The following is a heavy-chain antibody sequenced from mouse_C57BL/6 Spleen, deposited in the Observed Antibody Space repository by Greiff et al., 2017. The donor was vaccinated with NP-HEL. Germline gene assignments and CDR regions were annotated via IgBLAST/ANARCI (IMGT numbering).Heavy chain of an antibody. CDR1: GYAFSSYW. D-gene: IGHD1-1*01. CDR3: ARAGIYGSRAMDY. Sequence: QVQLKESGAELVKPGASVKISCKASGYAFSSYWMNWVKQRPGKGLEWIGQIYPGDGDTNYNGKFKGKATLTADKSSSTAYMQLSSLTSEDSAVYFCARAGIYGSRAMDYWGQGTSVTVSS. V-gene: IGHV1-80*01. J-gene: IGHJ4*01. CDR2: IYPGDGDT.